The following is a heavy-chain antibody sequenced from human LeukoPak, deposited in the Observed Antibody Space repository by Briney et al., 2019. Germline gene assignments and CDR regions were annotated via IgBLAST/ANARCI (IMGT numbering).Heavy chain of an antibody. D-gene: IGHD3/OR15-3a*01. Sequence: SETLSLTCTVSGGSVSSYYWSWIRQPPGKGLEWIGYIYDSGSTNYNPSLKSRVTISVDTSKNQFSLKLSSVTAADTAVYYCARHWTNYYYGMDVWGQGTTVTVSS. V-gene: IGHV4-59*08. CDR2: IYDSGST. CDR3: ARHWTNYYYGMDV. CDR1: GGSVSSYY. J-gene: IGHJ6*02.